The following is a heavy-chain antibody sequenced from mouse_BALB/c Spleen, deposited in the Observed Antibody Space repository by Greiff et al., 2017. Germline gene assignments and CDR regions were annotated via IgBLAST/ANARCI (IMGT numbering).Heavy chain of an antibody. CDR3: AREVWPHFDY. Sequence: EVQRVESGGGLVQPGGSRKLSCAASGFTFSSFGMHWVRQAPEKGLEWVAYISSGSSTIYYADTVKGRFTISRDNPKNTLFLQMTSLRSEDTAMYYCAREVWPHFDYWGQGTTLTVSS. J-gene: IGHJ2*01. D-gene: IGHD2-10*02. CDR1: GFTFSSFG. CDR2: ISSGSSTI. V-gene: IGHV5-17*02.